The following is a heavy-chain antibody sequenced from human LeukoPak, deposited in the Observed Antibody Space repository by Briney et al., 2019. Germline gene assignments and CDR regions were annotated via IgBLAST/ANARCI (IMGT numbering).Heavy chain of an antibody. D-gene: IGHD5-24*01. V-gene: IGHV4-59*01. J-gene: IGHJ4*02. Sequence: SETLSLTCTVSDGSISSYYWSWIRQPPGKGLEWIGYIYYSGSTNYNPSLKSRVTISVDTSKNQFSLKLSSVTAADTAVYYCAKSRDGYNYLDYWGQGTLVTVSS. CDR1: DGSISSYY. CDR2: IYYSGST. CDR3: AKSRDGYNYLDY.